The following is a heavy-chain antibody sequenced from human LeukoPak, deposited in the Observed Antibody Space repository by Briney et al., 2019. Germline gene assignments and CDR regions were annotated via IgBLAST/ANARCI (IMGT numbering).Heavy chain of an antibody. CDR2: IIPIFGIA. CDR1: GGTFSSYA. J-gene: IGHJ4*02. Sequence: ASVKVSCKASGGTFSSYAISWVRQAPGQGLEWMGRIIPIFGIANHAQKFQGRVTITADKSTSTAYMELSSLRSEDTAVYYCAREVRPISSSPEVGNFDYWGQGTLVTVSS. CDR3: AREVRPISSSPEVGNFDY. D-gene: IGHD6-13*01. V-gene: IGHV1-69*04.